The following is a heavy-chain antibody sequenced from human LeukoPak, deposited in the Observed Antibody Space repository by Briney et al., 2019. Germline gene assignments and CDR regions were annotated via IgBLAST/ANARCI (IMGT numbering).Heavy chain of an antibody. CDR2: IRYDGSNK. J-gene: IGHJ4*02. Sequence: GRSLRLSCAASGFTFSSYGMHWVRQAPGKGLEWVAFIRYDGSNKYYADSVKGRFTISRDNSKNTLYLQMNSLRAEDTAVYYCAKGDGITMIVVANVPFDYWGQGTLVTVSS. V-gene: IGHV3-30*02. D-gene: IGHD3-22*01. CDR3: AKGDGITMIVVANVPFDY. CDR1: GFTFSSYG.